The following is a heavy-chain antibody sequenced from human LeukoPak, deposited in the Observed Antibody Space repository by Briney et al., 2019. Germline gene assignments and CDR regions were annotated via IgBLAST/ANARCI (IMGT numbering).Heavy chain of an antibody. CDR2: ISGSGSSA. D-gene: IGHD5-24*01. J-gene: IGHJ6*02. CDR3: ARVERSPYYYGMDV. Sequence: GGSLRLSCAASGFTFSSYAMSWVRQAPGKGLEWVSAISGSGSSAYQADSVKGRFTISRDNSKNTLYLQMNSLRAEDTAVYYCARVERSPYYYGMDVWGQGTTVTVSS. V-gene: IGHV3-23*01. CDR1: GFTFSSYA.